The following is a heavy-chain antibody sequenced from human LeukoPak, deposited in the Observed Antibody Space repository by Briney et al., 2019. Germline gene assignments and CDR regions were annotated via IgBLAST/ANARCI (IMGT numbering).Heavy chain of an antibody. J-gene: IGHJ4*02. CDR2: INPNSGGT. CDR3: ARDWNDGVFDY. V-gene: IGHV1-2*02. CDR1: VYTFTGYY. D-gene: IGHD1-1*01. Sequence: GASVNVSCKASVYTFTGYYIHWVRQAPGQGLEWMGWINPNSGGTNDAQKFQGRVTMTRDTSISTAYMELSRLRSDDTAVYYCARDWNDGVFDYWGQGTLVTVSS.